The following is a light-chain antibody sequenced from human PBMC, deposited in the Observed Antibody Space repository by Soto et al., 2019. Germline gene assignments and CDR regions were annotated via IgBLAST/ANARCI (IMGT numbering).Light chain of an antibody. CDR2: DVS. CDR3: CSYAGSDSVV. CDR1: SSDVGGYNY. V-gene: IGLV2-11*01. J-gene: IGLJ2*01. Sequence: QSALTQPRSVSESPGQSGTISCTGTSSDVGGYNYVSWYQHHPGKAPKLMIYDVSKQPSGVPDRFSGSKSGNTASLTISGLQAEDEADYYFCSYAGSDSVVFGGGAKLTVL.